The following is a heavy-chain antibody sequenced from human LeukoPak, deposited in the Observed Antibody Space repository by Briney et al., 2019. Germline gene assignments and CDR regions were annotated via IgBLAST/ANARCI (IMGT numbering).Heavy chain of an antibody. V-gene: IGHV3-21*01. D-gene: IGHD6-13*01. J-gene: IGHJ6*03. CDR1: GFTFSSYS. Sequence: GGSLRLSCAASGFTFSSYSMNWVRQAPGKGLEWVSSISSSSSSYIYYADSVKGRFTISRDNAKNSLYLQMNSLRAEDTAVYYCARDSSGIAAAGTFDYYYYMDVWGKGTTVTISS. CDR2: ISSSSSSYI. CDR3: ARDSSGIAAAGTFDYYYYMDV.